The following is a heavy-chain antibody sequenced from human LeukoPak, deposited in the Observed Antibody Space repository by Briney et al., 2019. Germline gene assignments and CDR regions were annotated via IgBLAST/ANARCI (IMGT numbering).Heavy chain of an antibody. Sequence: SETLSLTCAVSGVSISSNLWWTWVRQPPGKGLEWIAEIHHSGSINYNPSLKSRVTISVDKAKNQSSLNLNSVTAADTAVYYCARGGDRSFDYWGQGTLVTVSS. CDR3: ARGGDRSFDY. D-gene: IGHD3-10*01. CDR2: IHHSGSI. J-gene: IGHJ4*02. V-gene: IGHV4-4*02. CDR1: GVSISSNLW.